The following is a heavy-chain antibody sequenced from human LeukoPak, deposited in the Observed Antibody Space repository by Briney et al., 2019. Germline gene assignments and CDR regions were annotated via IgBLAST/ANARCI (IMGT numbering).Heavy chain of an antibody. CDR1: GYTFTTYG. V-gene: IGHV1-18*01. D-gene: IGHD3-22*01. CDR2: ISAYNGNT. CDR3: ARELPDYYDSSGSDY. Sequence: ASVKVSCKASGYTFTTYGLSWVRQAPGQGLEWMGWISAYNGNTSYAQKLQGRVTMTTDTSTSTAYMELRSLRSDDTAVYYCARELPDYYDSSGSDYWGQGTLVTVSS. J-gene: IGHJ4*02.